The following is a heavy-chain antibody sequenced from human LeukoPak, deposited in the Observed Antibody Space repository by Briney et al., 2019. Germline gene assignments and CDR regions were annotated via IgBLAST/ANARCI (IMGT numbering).Heavy chain of an antibody. CDR1: GGSITNYY. J-gene: IGHJ4*02. V-gene: IGHV4-59*01. CDR2: FYDSGST. D-gene: IGHD4-23*01. CDR3: ARANYGGNSEY. Sequence: PSETLSLTCTVSGGSITNYYCTWIRQPPRKGLEWIGFFYDSGSTSYNPSLKSRVTISVDTSKNQFSLNLSSVTAADTAVYYCARANYGGNSEYWGQGTLVTVSS.